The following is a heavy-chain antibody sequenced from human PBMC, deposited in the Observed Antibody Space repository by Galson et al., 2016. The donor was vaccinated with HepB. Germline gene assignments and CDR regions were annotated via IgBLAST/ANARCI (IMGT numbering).Heavy chain of an antibody. CDR1: GFTFSGSA. D-gene: IGHD3-3*01. CDR2: ISHSGNSV. Sequence: SLRLSCAVSGFTFSGSAMSWVRQSPGKGLEWVSSISHSGNSVYYAESVRGSFTVSRDTSKNTLYLQMNSLRAEDTAVYYSPKVKSGFSYYDAWGQGTLVTVSS. J-gene: IGHJ5*02. V-gene: IGHV3-23*01. CDR3: PKVKSGFSYYDA.